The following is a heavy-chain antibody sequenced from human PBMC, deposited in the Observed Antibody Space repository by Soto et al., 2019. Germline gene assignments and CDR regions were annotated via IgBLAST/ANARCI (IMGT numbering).Heavy chain of an antibody. CDR3: ARGQSVSNLDDFDY. J-gene: IGHJ4*02. D-gene: IGHD4-4*01. V-gene: IGHV3-30-3*01. CDR2: MSYDGSSK. Sequence: QVQLVESGGGVVQPGRYLRLSCAASGITLSSYSMHWVRQAPGKGLDWVAAMSYDGSSKYFADSLNGRFTISIDNSKNTLALQKNSLVDVDAAVYYCARGQSVSNLDDFDYFGQVTMDSVSS. CDR1: GITLSSYS.